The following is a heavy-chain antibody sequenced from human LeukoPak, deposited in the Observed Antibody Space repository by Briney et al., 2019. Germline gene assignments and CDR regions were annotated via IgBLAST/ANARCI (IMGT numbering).Heavy chain of an antibody. CDR1: GYTFTGYY. J-gene: IGHJ5*02. V-gene: IGHV1-2*02. CDR2: INPNRGGT. CDR3: ARGEWLRSVFWFDP. Sequence: GASVRVSCKASGYTFTGYYMHWVRQAPGQGLEWMGWINPNRGGTNYAQKFQGRVTMTRDTSISTAYMELSRLRSDDTAVYYCARGEWLRSVFWFDPRGQGTLVTVSS. D-gene: IGHD5-12*01.